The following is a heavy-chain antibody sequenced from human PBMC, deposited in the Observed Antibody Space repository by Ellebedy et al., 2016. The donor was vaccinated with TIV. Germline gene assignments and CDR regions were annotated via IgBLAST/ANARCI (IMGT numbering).Heavy chain of an antibody. V-gene: IGHV4-39*01. CDR3: ARLPKGKELWLSPHFFDS. CDR2: VYFSGST. Sequence: MPSETLSLTCTVSGASIRNRNYYWGWIRQPPGKGLQWVGDVYFSGSTYDNPSLKGRVAISMDSTLNKFSLRLRSVTAADTAVYVCARLPKGKELWLSPHFFDSWGQGISVSVSS. D-gene: IGHD1-7*01. J-gene: IGHJ4*02. CDR1: GASIRNRNYY.